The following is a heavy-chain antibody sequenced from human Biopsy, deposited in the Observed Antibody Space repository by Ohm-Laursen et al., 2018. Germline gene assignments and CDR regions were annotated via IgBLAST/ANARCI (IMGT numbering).Heavy chain of an antibody. D-gene: IGHD3-22*01. CDR3: ARDYDTSGYYYVS. V-gene: IGHV4-39*01. CDR2: IFYRGST. J-gene: IGHJ5*02. CDR1: GGSISNNNYY. Sequence: GTLSLTWPVSGGSISNNNYYWGWIRQPPGKGLEWIGSIFYRGSTHYKPSLKSRVTISVDTSKNQFSLKLNSVTAADTAVYYCARDYDTSGYYYVSWGQGTLVTVSS.